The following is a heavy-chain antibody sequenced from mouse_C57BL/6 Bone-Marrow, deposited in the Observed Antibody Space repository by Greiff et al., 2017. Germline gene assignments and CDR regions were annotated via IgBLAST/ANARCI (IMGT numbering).Heavy chain of an antibody. CDR2: IWWDDTK. J-gene: IGHJ2*01. CDR1: GFSLSTFGMG. V-gene: IGHV8-8*01. CDR3: ARITTVVASDY. Sequence: QVTLHVSGPGILQPSPTLSLSCSFSGFSLSTFGMGVGWIRHPSGKGLEWLAHIWWDDTKYYTPALKSRLPIPKNTSKNQVFLKIANVDTADTATYYCARITTVVASDYWGQGTTLTVSS. D-gene: IGHD1-1*01.